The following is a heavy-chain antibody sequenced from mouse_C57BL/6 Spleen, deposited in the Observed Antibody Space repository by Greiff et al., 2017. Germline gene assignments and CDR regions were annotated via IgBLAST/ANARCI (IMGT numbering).Heavy chain of an antibody. Sequence: EVKLVESGGGLVKPGGSLKLSCAASGFTFSDYGMHWVRQAPEKGLEWVAYISSGSSTIYYADTVKGRFTISRDNAKNTLFLQMTSLRSEDTAMYYCASGRLRLGDEFAYWGQGTLVTVSA. CDR1: GFTFSDYG. V-gene: IGHV5-17*01. J-gene: IGHJ3*01. CDR3: ASGRLRLGDEFAY. CDR2: ISSGSSTI. D-gene: IGHD2-4*01.